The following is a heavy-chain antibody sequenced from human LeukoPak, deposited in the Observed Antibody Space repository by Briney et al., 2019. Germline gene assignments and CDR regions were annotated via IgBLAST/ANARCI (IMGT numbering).Heavy chain of an antibody. CDR3: AKGRYCDPYYYFDY. V-gene: IGHV3-64*01. Sequence: PGGSLRLSCAASGFTFSSYAMHWVRQAPGKGLEYVSAMSSNGGDTYYANSVKGRFTISRDNSKNPLYLIMGSLRAEDMAVYYCAKGRYCDPYYYFDYWGQGTLVTVSS. D-gene: IGHD3-22*01. J-gene: IGHJ4*02. CDR1: GFTFSSYA. CDR2: MSSNGGDT.